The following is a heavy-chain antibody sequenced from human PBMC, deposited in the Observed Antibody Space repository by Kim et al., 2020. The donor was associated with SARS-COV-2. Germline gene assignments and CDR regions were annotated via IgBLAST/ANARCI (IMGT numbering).Heavy chain of an antibody. V-gene: IGHV5-51*01. J-gene: IGHJ4*02. Sequence: GESLKFSCQGSGFSFTSHWIGWVRQMPGKGLEWMGIIYPGDSNTIYSPSFQGQVTISLDKSVNIAYLQWNSLKASDTAMFYCATGEVVPGVGVDYWGQGTPVTVSP. D-gene: IGHD2-15*01. CDR3: ATGEVVPGVGVDY. CDR1: GFSFTSHW. CDR2: IYPGDSNT.